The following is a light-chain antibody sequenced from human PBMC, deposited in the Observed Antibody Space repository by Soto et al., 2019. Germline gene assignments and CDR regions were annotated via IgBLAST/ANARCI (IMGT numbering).Light chain of an antibody. V-gene: IGKV3-20*01. CDR2: GAS. CDR1: QTVRSSY. CDR3: QQYGNSPQT. Sequence: EIVLTQSPGTLSLSPGERATLSCRASQTVRSSYLAWYQQKPGQAPRLLIYGASSRATGIPDRFSGSGSGTDFTLTISRLEPEDVAVYYCQQYGNSPQTFGQGTKVDIK. J-gene: IGKJ1*01.